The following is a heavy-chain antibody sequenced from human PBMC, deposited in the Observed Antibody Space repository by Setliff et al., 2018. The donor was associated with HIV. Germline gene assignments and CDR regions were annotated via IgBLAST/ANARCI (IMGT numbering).Heavy chain of an antibody. Sequence: SETLSLTCAVSGVSISSQYWSWIRQPPGKGLEWIGFIYYNVNNNYNPSLKSRVSISVDTSKNQFSLRVSSVTAEVTAVFYCARGVHCTSTTCYPSFYFDNLGQGIMVTVSS. J-gene: IGHJ4*02. D-gene: IGHD2-2*01. CDR3: ARGVHCTSTTCYPSFYFDN. V-gene: IGHV4-59*08. CDR1: GVSISSQY. CDR2: IYYNVNN.